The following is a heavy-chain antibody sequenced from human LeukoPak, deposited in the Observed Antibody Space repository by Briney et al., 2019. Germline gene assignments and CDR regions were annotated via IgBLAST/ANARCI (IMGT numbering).Heavy chain of an antibody. J-gene: IGHJ5*02. V-gene: IGHV1-8*01. CDR1: GYTFTSND. CDR3: ARRVAAAGKGSWFDP. CDR2: MNPNSGNT. D-gene: IGHD6-13*01. Sequence: ASVTVSCKASGYTFTSNDINWVRQATGQGLEWMGWMNPNSGNTGYAQKFQGRVTMTRNTSISTAYMELSSLRSEDTAVYYCARRVAAAGKGSWFDPWGQGTRVTVSS.